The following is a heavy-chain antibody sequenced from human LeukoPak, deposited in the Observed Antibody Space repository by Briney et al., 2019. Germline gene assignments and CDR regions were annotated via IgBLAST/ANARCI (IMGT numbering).Heavy chain of an antibody. V-gene: IGHV1-2*02. CDR3: VRDLGISGWYAPPLGYFDS. Sequence: ASVKVSCKASGYTFTGYYMHWVRQAPGQGLEGMGWINPNSGGTNYAQKFQGRVTMTRDTSISTAYMELSRLRSDDTAVYYCVRDLGISGWYAPPLGYFDSWGQGTLVTVSS. D-gene: IGHD6-19*01. CDR1: GYTFTGYY. J-gene: IGHJ4*02. CDR2: INPNSGGT.